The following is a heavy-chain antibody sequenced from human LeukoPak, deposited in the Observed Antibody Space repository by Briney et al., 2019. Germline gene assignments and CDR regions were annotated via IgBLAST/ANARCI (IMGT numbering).Heavy chain of an antibody. CDR1: GYTFTNYG. Sequence: ASVKVSCKASGYTFTNYGISWVRQAPGQGLEWMGWISAYNGNTNYAQKLQGRVTMTTDTSTSTAYMELRSLRSEDTAVYYCARDRGASVDTDYYFDYWGQGTLVTVSS. J-gene: IGHJ4*02. CDR3: ARDRGASVDTDYYFDY. D-gene: IGHD5-18*01. V-gene: IGHV1-18*01. CDR2: ISAYNGNT.